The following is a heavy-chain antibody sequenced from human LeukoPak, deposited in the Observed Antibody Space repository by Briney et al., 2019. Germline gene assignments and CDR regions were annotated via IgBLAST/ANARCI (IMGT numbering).Heavy chain of an antibody. V-gene: IGHV3-7*01. CDR3: AREFYDYVWGSYRRGAFDI. Sequence: GGSLRLSCAASGFTFSSYWMSWVHQAPGKGLEWVANIKQDGSEKYYVDSVKGRFTISRDNAKNSLYLQMNSLRAEDTAVYYCAREFYDYVWGSYRRGAFDIWGQGTMVTVSS. D-gene: IGHD3-16*02. CDR1: GFTFSSYW. J-gene: IGHJ3*02. CDR2: IKQDGSEK.